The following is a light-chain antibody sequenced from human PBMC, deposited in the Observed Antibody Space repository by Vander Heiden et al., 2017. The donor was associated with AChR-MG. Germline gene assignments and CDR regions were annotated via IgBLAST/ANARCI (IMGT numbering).Light chain of an antibody. V-gene: IGKV1-5*03. CDR1: QSIRTW. CDR2: EAS. J-gene: IGKJ1*01. Sequence: DIQMTQSPSTLSASVGDRLTITCRASQSIRTWLAWYQQKPGKAPRLLIYEASSLESGVPSRFSGSGSGTEFTLTISSLQPDDFATYYCQEENSSSRTFGQGTKVEIK. CDR3: QEENSSSRT.